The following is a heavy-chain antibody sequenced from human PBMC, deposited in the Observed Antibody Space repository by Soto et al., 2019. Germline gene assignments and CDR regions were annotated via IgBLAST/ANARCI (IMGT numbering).Heavy chain of an antibody. J-gene: IGHJ4*02. D-gene: IGHD2-21*02. V-gene: IGHV3-74*01. CDR3: ARDGGRGGDLDY. CDR1: GFTFSNYW. Sequence: EVQLVESGGGLVQPGGSLRLSCAASGFTFSNYWMDWVRQAPGKGLVWVSRIKRDGSSISYADSVKGRVTISRDNAKNTLYLQMNSRRAEDTAVYYWARDGGRGGDLDYWGQGTLVTVSS. CDR2: IKRDGSSI.